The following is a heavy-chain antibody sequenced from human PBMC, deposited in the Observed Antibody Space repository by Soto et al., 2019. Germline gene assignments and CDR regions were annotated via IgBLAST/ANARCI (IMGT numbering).Heavy chain of an antibody. CDR1: GNTLTSYA. J-gene: IGHJ4*02. CDR2: SNAGNGNT. V-gene: IGHV1-3*01. CDR3: ARTPPSGFDY. Sequence: ASVKVSFKGSGNTLTSYAMHCVRQALGQKLEWLGWSNAGNGNTKASQKFQGRVTITRDTSASTAYMELSSRRSEDTAVYYCARTPPSGFDYWGQGTLVTVSS. D-gene: IGHD1-26*01.